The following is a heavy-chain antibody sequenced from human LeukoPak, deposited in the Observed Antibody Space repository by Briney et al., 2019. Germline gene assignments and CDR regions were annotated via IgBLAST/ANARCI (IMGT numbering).Heavy chain of an antibody. CDR1: GYSFTSYW. CDR3: ARRKDGVDV. V-gene: IGHV5-51*01. J-gene: IGHJ6*02. CDR2: IYPGDSDT. Sequence: GESLKISCKGSGYSFTSYWIAWVRQMPRKSLEWMGIIYPGDSDTRYSPSFKGLLTISADKSISTAYLQWSSLKASDTATYYCARRKDGVDVWGQGTTVTVSS.